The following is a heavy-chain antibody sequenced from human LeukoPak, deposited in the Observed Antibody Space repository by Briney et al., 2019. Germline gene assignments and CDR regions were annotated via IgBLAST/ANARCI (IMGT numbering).Heavy chain of an antibody. J-gene: IGHJ4*02. Sequence: GRSLRLSCAASGLTFSSYGMHWVRQAPGKGLEWVAVISYDGSNKYYADSLKGRFTISRDNSKNTLYLQMNSLRAEDTAVYYCAREKVRGYSYGPRAFDYWGQGTLVTVSS. CDR2: ISYDGSNK. CDR1: GLTFSSYG. V-gene: IGHV3-30*03. D-gene: IGHD5-18*01. CDR3: AREKVRGYSYGPRAFDY.